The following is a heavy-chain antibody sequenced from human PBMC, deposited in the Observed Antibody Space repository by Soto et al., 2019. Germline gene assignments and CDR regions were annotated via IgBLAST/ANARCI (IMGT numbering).Heavy chain of an antibody. V-gene: IGHV4-59*01. CDR2: IYYSGST. Sequence: QVQLQESGPGLVKPSETLSLTCTVSGGSISSYYWSWIRQPPGKGLEWIGYIYYSGSTNYNPSLKSRVTISVDTSKNQYSLKLSSVTAADTAVYYCARVLSNDAFDIWGQGTMVTVSS. CDR3: ARVLSNDAFDI. D-gene: IGHD4-4*01. J-gene: IGHJ3*02. CDR1: GGSISSYY.